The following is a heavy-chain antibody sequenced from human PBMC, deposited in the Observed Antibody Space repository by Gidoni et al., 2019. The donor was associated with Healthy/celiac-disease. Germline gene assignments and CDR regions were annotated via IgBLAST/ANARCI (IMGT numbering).Heavy chain of an antibody. J-gene: IGHJ4*02. V-gene: IGHV1-2*06. CDR3: ARVGRRLGGWSELDY. CDR1: GYTFTGYY. Sequence: QVQLVQSGAEVKKPGASVKVSCKASGYTFTGYYMHWVRQAPGQGLEWMGRINPNSGGTNYAQKFQGRVTMTRDTYISTAYMELSRLRSDDTAVYYCARVGRRLGGWSELDYWGQGTLVTVSS. D-gene: IGHD1-1*01. CDR2: INPNSGGT.